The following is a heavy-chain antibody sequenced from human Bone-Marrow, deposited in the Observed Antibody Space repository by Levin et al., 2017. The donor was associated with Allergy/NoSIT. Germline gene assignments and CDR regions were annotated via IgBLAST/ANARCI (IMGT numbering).Heavy chain of an antibody. J-gene: IGHJ2*01. Sequence: GALRLSCAASGFTFSSYWMHWVRQAPGKGLVWVSRINSDGSSTSYADSVKGRFTISRDNAKNTLYLQMNSLRAEDTAVYYCAREAPTMVTGYFDLWGRGTLVTVSS. D-gene: IGHD5-18*01. V-gene: IGHV3-74*01. CDR3: AREAPTMVTGYFDL. CDR1: GFTFSSYW. CDR2: INSDGSST.